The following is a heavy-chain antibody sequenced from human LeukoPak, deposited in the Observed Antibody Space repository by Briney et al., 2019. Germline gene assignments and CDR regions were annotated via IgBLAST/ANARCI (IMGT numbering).Heavy chain of an antibody. CDR3: ASRFDYGDYGGAFDI. Sequence: SGTLSLTCAVSGGSISSSHWWSWVRQPPGKGLEWIGEIYHSGSTNTNPSLKSRVTISVDKSKSQFSLKLSSVTAADTAVYYCASRFDYGDYGGAFDIWGQGTMVTVSS. D-gene: IGHD4-17*01. CDR1: GGSISSSHW. V-gene: IGHV4-4*02. CDR2: IYHSGST. J-gene: IGHJ3*02.